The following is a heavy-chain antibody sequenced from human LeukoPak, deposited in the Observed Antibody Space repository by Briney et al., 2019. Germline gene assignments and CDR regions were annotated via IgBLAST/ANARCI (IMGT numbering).Heavy chain of an antibody. V-gene: IGHV3-20*04. J-gene: IGHJ4*02. CDR2: INWNGGRA. CDR3: ARGSEGYSSGWYLGD. D-gene: IGHD6-19*01. CDR1: GFTFDDYG. Sequence: GGSLRLSCAASGFTFDDYGMSWVRQAPGKGLEWVSGINWNGGRAGYADSVKGRFTISRDNAKNSLYLQMNSLRAEDTALYYCARGSEGYSSGWYLGDWGQGTLVTVSS.